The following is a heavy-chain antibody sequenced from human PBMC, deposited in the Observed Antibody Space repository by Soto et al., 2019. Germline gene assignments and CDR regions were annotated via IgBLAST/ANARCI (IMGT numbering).Heavy chain of an antibody. CDR1: GYGFSIHW. V-gene: IGHV5-51*01. D-gene: IGHD2-15*01. CDR3: ASDSHCSGGPCPMGGFDM. J-gene: IGHJ3*02. CDR2: IYPGNSDT. Sequence: REPLKISCQGSGYGFSIHWVAWLRQMPGKGLEWVGFIYPGNSDTIYSPSFQGQVTISADLALSTTYLQWDTLKPSDTAIYFCASDSHCSGGPCPMGGFDMWGQGTMVTVAS.